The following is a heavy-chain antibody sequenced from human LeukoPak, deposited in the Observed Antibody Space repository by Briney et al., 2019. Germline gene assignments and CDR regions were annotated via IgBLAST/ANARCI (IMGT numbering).Heavy chain of an antibody. J-gene: IGHJ5*02. Sequence: GGSPRLSCAASGFTFDTYTMNWLRQAPGKGLEWVSSISSSSTHKYYADSVEGRFTISRDDAKNSIYLHMNSLRAEDTAVYYCARDPSEVPTAVNWFDPWGQGTLVAVSS. CDR2: ISSSSTHK. V-gene: IGHV3-21*06. CDR1: GFTFDTYT. D-gene: IGHD2-2*01. CDR3: ARDPSEVPTAVNWFDP.